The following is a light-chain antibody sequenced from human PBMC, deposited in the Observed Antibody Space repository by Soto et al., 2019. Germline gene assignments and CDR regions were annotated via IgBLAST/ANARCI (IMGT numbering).Light chain of an antibody. CDR2: DAS. V-gene: IGKV3-11*01. CDR1: QSVSSY. CDR3: QQRGNWPLT. Sequence: EIVLTQSPATLSLSPGERATLSCRASQSVSSYFAWYQQKPCQAPRLLIYDASTRATGIPARFSGSGSGTDFTLTISSLEPEDFAVYYCQQRGNWPLTFGQGTKVELK. J-gene: IGKJ1*01.